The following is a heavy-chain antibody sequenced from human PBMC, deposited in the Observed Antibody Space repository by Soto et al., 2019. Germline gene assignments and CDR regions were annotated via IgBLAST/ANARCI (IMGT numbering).Heavy chain of an antibody. Sequence: EVELLESGGGLVQPEGSLRLSCAASGFTFSTYAMGWVRQAPGKGLEWVSVVSSGGGTHYADSVKGRFTVSRDNSKNTLSLQMNSLIADDTPVYYCAKRSGAGGHFDYWGQGALVTVSS. CDR2: VSSGGGT. CDR1: GFTFSTYA. D-gene: IGHD2-15*01. J-gene: IGHJ4*02. CDR3: AKRSGAGGHFDY. V-gene: IGHV3-23*01.